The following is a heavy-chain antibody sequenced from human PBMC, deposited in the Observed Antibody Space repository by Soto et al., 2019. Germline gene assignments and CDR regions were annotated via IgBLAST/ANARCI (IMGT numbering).Heavy chain of an antibody. D-gene: IGHD6-19*01. CDR2: IWYDGSNK. CDR3: ARDGQGLAPYALDV. V-gene: IGHV3-33*01. CDR1: GFTFSGHA. J-gene: IGHJ6*02. Sequence: QVQLVESGGGVAQPGRSLRLSCTVSGFTFSGHAMHWVRQAPGKGLEWVTQIWYDGSNKYYAESVKGRFTISRDNSKNTVDLQMNSLRVEDTAVYYCARDGQGLAPYALDVWGQGTSVTVSS.